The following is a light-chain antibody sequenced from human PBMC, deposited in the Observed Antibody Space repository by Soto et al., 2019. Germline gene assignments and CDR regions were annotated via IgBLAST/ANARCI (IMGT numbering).Light chain of an antibody. CDR2: DVD. J-gene: IGLJ2*01. CDR1: SSDVGGYNY. CDR3: SSYTSSSTVI. V-gene: IGLV2-14*03. Sequence: QSALTQPASISGSPGQSITISCTGTSSDVGGYNYVSWYQQYPGKAPKLMIYDVDNRPSGVSNRFSGTKSDKTASLTTSGLQAEDEADYYCSSYTSSSTVIVGGGTKVTVL.